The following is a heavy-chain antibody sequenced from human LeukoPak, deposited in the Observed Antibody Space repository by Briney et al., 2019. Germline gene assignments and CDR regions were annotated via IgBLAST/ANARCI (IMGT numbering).Heavy chain of an antibody. Sequence: SETLSLTCTVSGGSISSYYWSWIRQPPGKGLEWIGEINHSGSTNYNPSLKSRVTMSVDTSKNQFSLKLSSVTAADTAVYYCARGNDSSGYYYQIYFDYWGQGTLVTVSS. CDR1: GGSISSYY. V-gene: IGHV4-34*01. CDR2: INHSGST. D-gene: IGHD3-22*01. J-gene: IGHJ4*02. CDR3: ARGNDSSGYYYQIYFDY.